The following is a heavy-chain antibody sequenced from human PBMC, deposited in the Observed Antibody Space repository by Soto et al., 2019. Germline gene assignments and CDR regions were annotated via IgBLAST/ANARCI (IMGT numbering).Heavy chain of an antibody. CDR2: IKSKTDGGTT. CDR1: GFTFSNAW. CDR3: TTNLQYYDFWSGYYIFPNWFDP. V-gene: IGHV3-15*01. Sequence: EVQLVESGGGLVKPGGSLRLSCAASGFTFSNAWMSWVRQAPGKGLEWVGRIKSKTDGGTTDYAAPVKGRFAISRDDSKNTLYLQMNSLKTEDTAVYYCTTNLQYYDFWSGYYIFPNWFDPWGQGTLVTVSS. J-gene: IGHJ5*02. D-gene: IGHD3-3*01.